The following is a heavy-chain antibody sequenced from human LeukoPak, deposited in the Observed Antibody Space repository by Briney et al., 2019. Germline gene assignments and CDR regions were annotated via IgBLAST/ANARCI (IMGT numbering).Heavy chain of an antibody. CDR2: IKQDGSEK. D-gene: IGHD3-9*01. Sequence: GGSLRLSCAASGFTFRTYSMNWVRQAPGKGLEWVANIKQDGSEKYYVDSVKGRFTISRDNAKNSLYLQMNSLRAEDTAVYYCAREGYYDILTGYFPDYWGQGTLVTVSS. J-gene: IGHJ4*02. CDR1: GFTFRTYS. V-gene: IGHV3-7*01. CDR3: AREGYYDILTGYFPDY.